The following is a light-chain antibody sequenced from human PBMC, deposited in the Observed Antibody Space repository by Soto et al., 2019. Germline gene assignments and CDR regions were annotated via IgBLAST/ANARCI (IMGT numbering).Light chain of an antibody. CDR3: QKYNSAPLT. CDR1: QVITNF. J-gene: IGKJ4*01. V-gene: IGKV1-27*01. CDR2: SAS. Sequence: IQMTQSPSSLSASVGDRVTITCRASQVITNFLAWYQQKPGKVPRXLIYSASTLQSGVPSRFSGSGSGTDLTLTISSLQPEDGATYDGQKYNSAPLTFGGGTKGDI.